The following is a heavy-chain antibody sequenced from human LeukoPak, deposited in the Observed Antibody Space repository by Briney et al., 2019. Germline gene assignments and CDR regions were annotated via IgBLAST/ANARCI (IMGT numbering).Heavy chain of an antibody. CDR1: RGSITSGNYY. J-gene: IGHJ4*02. CDR2: IYMRGNT. D-gene: IGHD2-21*01. CDR3: AREGDWSALDF. Sequence: PSETLSLTCTVSRGSITSGNYYWNWLRQPAGKGLEWVGRIYMRGNTNYNPSLKSRVVISMDTSKNQFSLRLTSVTAADTAVYFCAREGDWSALDFWGQGTLVTVSS. V-gene: IGHV4-61*02.